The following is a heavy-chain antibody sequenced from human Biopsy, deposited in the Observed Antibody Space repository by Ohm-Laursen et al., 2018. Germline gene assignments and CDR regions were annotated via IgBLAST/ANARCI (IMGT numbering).Heavy chain of an antibody. D-gene: IGHD5-24*01. CDR3: ARAGVGSDGTDSYYYGMDV. CDR2: IYTSGSP. Sequence: SQTLSLTCTVSGDSINNYYWSWIRQPAGKGLEWIGRIYTSGSPNYNLSLESRVTMSVDTSKNQFSLNLRSVTAADTAVYYCARAGVGSDGTDSYYYGMDVWGPGTTVTVSS. CDR1: GDSINNYY. J-gene: IGHJ6*02. V-gene: IGHV4-4*07.